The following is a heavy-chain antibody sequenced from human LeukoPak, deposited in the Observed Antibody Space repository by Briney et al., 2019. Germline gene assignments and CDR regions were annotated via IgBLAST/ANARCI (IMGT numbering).Heavy chain of an antibody. CDR1: GFPFSTYV. CDR2: ISQTGSIE. D-gene: IGHD2-15*01. CDR3: ARDRGVALPTSYYYMDF. V-gene: IGHV3-30*03. J-gene: IGHJ6*03. Sequence: GGSLRLSCAASGFPFSTYVFHWVRQAPGKGLECVAVISQTGSIETYADSVEGRFTISRDNSQNTVYLQMHSLSVEDTAVYYCARDRGVALPTSYYYMDFWGKGTTVTVSS.